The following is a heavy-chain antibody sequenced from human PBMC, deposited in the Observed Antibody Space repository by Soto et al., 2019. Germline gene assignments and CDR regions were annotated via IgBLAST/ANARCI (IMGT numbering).Heavy chain of an antibody. Sequence: PSETLYLTCTVSGGSISSSSYYCGWIRQPPGKGLEWIGSIYYSGSTYYNPSLKSRVTISVDTSKNHFSLKLSSVTAADTAVYYCARHILGRLECPMDFCGQATTVTVSS. V-gene: IGHV4-39*01. D-gene: IGHD7-27*01. CDR1: GGSISSSSYY. J-gene: IGHJ6*02. CDR3: ARHILGRLECPMDF. CDR2: IYYSGST.